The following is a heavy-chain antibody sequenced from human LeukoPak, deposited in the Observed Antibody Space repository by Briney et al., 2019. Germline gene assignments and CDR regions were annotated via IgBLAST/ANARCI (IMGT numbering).Heavy chain of an antibody. Sequence: GGSLRLSCAASGFTFSGHSMSWVRQTPGKGLEWVSVIFGNGVKTYYADSLKGRFTISRDNSKSTLYLQMNSLRADDTAVYYCARVGDWSNYFGMDAWGQGTTVSVSS. CDR1: GFTFSGHS. CDR2: IFGNGVKT. J-gene: IGHJ6*02. CDR3: ARVGDWSNYFGMDA. D-gene: IGHD3-16*01. V-gene: IGHV3-23*01.